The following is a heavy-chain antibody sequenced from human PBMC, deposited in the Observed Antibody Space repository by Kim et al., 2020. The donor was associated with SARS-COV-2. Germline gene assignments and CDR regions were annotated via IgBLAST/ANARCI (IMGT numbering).Heavy chain of an antibody. D-gene: IGHD2-21*01. CDR1: GYIFTNYG. CDR2: SNTYNGDT. Sequence: ASVKVSCKASGYIFTNYGSSWVRQDPGQGLEWRGWSNTYNGDTKFGQKYQGRLTRTTETSSSTAYMELGNLRSDDTAVYYCARDQDVMVIAGWWFDPGGQGTLVTVSS. J-gene: IGHJ5*02. V-gene: IGHV1-18*01. CDR3: ARDQDVMVIAGWWFDP.